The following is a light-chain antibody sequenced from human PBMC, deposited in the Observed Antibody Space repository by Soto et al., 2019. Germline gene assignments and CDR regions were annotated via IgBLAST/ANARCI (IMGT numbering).Light chain of an antibody. Sequence: IQMTQSPSTVSSSVCDRVTITCRASQSISIYLNWYQQKPGKAPKVLIYAASSLQSGVPPRFSGSGSGTDFTLTISSLQPEDFATYFCQQSYNIPRATFGQGTKVDIK. CDR2: AAS. CDR1: QSISIY. V-gene: IGKV1-39*01. J-gene: IGKJ1*01. CDR3: QQSYNIPRAT.